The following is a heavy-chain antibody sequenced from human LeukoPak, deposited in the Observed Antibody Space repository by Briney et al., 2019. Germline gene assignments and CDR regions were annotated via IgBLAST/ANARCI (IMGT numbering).Heavy chain of an antibody. V-gene: IGHV3-23*01. J-gene: IGHJ4*02. D-gene: IGHD6-19*01. CDR3: AKDRPAVAVAGTAAFDY. Sequence: HAGGSLRLSCAASGFTFSSYAMSWVRQAPGKGLEWVSAISGSGGSTYYADSVKGRFTNSRDNSKNTLYLQMNSLRAEDTAAYYCAKDRPAVAVAGTAAFDYWGQGTLVTVSS. CDR1: GFTFSSYA. CDR2: ISGSGGST.